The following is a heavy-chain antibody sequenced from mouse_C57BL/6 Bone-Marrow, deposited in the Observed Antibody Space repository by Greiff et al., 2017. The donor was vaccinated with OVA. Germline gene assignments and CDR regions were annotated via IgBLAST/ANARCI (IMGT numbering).Heavy chain of an antibody. V-gene: IGHV5-6*01. D-gene: IGHD1-1*02. CDR2: ISSGGSYT. Sequence: EVQVVESGGDLVKPGGSLKLSCAASGFTFSSYGMSWVRQTPDKRLEWVATISSGGSYTYYPDSVKGRFTISRDNAKNTLYLQMSSLKSEDTAMYYCARSPGGPWFAYWGQGTLVTVSA. J-gene: IGHJ3*01. CDR1: GFTFSSYG. CDR3: ARSPGGPWFAY.